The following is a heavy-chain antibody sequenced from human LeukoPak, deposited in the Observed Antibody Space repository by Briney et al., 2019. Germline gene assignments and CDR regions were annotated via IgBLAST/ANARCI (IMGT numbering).Heavy chain of an antibody. V-gene: IGHV1-18*01. J-gene: IGHJ4*02. CDR1: GYIFTSYG. D-gene: IGHD6-13*01. Sequence: GASVKVSCKASGYIFTSYGISWVRQAPGQGLESMGWISPFNGNTKYVQKFQGRVTMTRDTSISTAYMELSRLRSDDTAVYYCARGARYSSSWGLWGQGTLVTVSS. CDR2: ISPFNGNT. CDR3: ARGARYSSSWGL.